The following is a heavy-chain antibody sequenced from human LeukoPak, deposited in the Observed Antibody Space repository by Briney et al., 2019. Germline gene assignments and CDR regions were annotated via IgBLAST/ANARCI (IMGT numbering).Heavy chain of an antibody. J-gene: IGHJ4*02. V-gene: IGHV4-38-2*01. CDR1: GYSISSGYY. D-gene: IGHD3-10*02. CDR3: CITMSPGDFDY. Sequence: PSETLSLTCAVSGYSISSGYYWGWIRQPPGKGLEWIGSIYHSGSTYYNPSLKSRVTISVDTSKNQFSLKLSSVTAADTAVYCCCITMSPGDFDYWGQGTLVTVSS. CDR2: IYHSGST.